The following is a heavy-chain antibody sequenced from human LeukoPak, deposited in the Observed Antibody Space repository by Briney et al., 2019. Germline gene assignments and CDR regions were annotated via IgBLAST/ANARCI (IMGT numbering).Heavy chain of an antibody. CDR3: ARDVTMVRGYHYGMDV. CDR1: GGSISSSSYY. J-gene: IGHJ6*02. V-gene: IGHV4-39*07. CDR2: IYYSGST. Sequence: SETLSLTCTVSGGSISSSSYYWGWIRQPPGKGLEWIGSIYYSGSTYYNPSLKSRVTISVDTSKNQFSLKLSSVTAADTAVYYCARDVTMVRGYHYGMDVWGQGTTVTVSS. D-gene: IGHD3-10*01.